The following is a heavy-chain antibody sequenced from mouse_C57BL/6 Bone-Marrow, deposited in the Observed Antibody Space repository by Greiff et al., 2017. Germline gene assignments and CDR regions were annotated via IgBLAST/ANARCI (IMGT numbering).Heavy chain of an antibody. D-gene: IGHD1-1*01. CDR2: IYPRSGNT. V-gene: IGHV1-81*01. CDR3: AIYYYGSSYVEFAY. Sequence: QVQLQQSGAELARPGASVKLSCKASGYTFTSYGISWVKQRTGQGLEWIGEIYPRSGNTYYNEKFKGKATLTADKSSSTAYMELRSLTSEDSAVYFCAIYYYGSSYVEFAYWGQGTLVTVSA. CDR1: GYTFTSYG. J-gene: IGHJ3*01.